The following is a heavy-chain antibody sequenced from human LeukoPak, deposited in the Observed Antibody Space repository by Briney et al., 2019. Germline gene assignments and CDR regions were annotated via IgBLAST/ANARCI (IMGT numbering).Heavy chain of an antibody. CDR1: GFSFSNYW. CDR2: IQQHGSET. Sequence: PGGSLRLSCEASGFSFSNYWMSWVRQAPGKGLEWVANIQQHGSETYYVDSVKGRFTISRDNAKNTLYLQMNSLRAEDTAVYYCARDPTTQGWFDPWGQGTLVTVSS. J-gene: IGHJ5*02. D-gene: IGHD2-15*01. V-gene: IGHV3-7*01. CDR3: ARDPTTQGWFDP.